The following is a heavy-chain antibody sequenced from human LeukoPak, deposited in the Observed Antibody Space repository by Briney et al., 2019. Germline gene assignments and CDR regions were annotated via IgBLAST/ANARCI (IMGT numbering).Heavy chain of an antibody. J-gene: IGHJ4*02. CDR2: ISAYNGNT. CDR3: ATDYGFGELRRGRFDY. CDR1: GYTFTSYG. D-gene: IGHD3-10*01. V-gene: IGHV1-18*01. Sequence: GASVKVSCKASGYTFTSYGISWVRQAPGQGLEWMGWISAYNGNTNYAQKLQGRVTMTTDTSTSTAYMELRSLRSEDTAVYYCATDYGFGELRRGRFDYWGQGTLVTVSS.